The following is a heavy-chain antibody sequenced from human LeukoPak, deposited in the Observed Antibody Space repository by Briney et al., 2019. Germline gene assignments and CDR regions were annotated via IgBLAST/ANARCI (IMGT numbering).Heavy chain of an antibody. J-gene: IGHJ4*02. Sequence: GRSLRLSCAASGFTFSSYAMHWVRQAPGKGLEWVAVISYDGSNKYYADSVKGRFTISRGNAKNSLYLQMNSLRAEDTAVYYCARAFGIAAARLDYWGQGTLVTVSS. CDR3: ARAFGIAAARLDY. V-gene: IGHV3-30*04. D-gene: IGHD6-13*01. CDR2: ISYDGSNK. CDR1: GFTFSSYA.